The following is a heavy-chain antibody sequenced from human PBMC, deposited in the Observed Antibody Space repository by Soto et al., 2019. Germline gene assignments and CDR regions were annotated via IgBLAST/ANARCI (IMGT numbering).Heavy chain of an antibody. CDR2: VYYSGGA. Sequence: SETLSLTCTVSGGSISGYYWSWIRQPPGKGLEWIGNVYYSGGAKYNPSVKRRVSISVDASKNQFSLNLSSVTAADTAVYYCTRDGDGRMTTNPYYYYGMDVWGPGITVTVSS. V-gene: IGHV4-59*01. D-gene: IGHD2-21*02. CDR3: TRDGDGRMTTNPYYYYGMDV. J-gene: IGHJ6*02. CDR1: GGSISGYY.